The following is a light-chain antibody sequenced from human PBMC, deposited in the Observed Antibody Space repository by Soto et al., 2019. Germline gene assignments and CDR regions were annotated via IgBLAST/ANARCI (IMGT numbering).Light chain of an antibody. V-gene: IGLV2-11*01. Sequence: QSALTQPRSVSGSPGQSVTISCTGTSSNVGGYDYVSWYQQHPGKAPKLMIYDVGKRPSGVPDRFSGSKSGNTASLTISGLQAEDEADYYCCSYGGSSTLLIFGGGTKVTVL. CDR2: DVG. CDR3: CSYGGSSTLLI. CDR1: SSNVGGYDY. J-gene: IGLJ2*01.